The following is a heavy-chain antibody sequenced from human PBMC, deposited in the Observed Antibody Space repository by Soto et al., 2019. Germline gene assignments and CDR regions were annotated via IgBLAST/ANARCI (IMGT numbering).Heavy chain of an antibody. V-gene: IGHV5-51*01. CDR3: ARRGITMIVVADSNDAFDI. Sequence: PGESLKISCXGSGYSFTSYWIGWVRQMPGKGLEWMGIIYPGDSDTRYSPSFQGQVTISADKSISTAYLQWSSLKASDTAMYYCARRGITMIVVADSNDAFDIWGQGTMVTVSS. CDR2: IYPGDSDT. D-gene: IGHD3-22*01. J-gene: IGHJ3*02. CDR1: GYSFTSYW.